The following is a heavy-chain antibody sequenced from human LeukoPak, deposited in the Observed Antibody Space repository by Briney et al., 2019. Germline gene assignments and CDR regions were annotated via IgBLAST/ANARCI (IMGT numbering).Heavy chain of an antibody. Sequence: PGGSLRLSCAASGFTCSTSWMSWVHQVPGEGLEWVANIKKDGSETYYVDSVKGRFTISRDNAKNSLYLQMNSLRAEDTAMYYCARGRYSGTNYYFDYWGQGTLVTVSS. CDR3: ARGRYSGTNYYFDY. D-gene: IGHD5-12*01. CDR2: IKKDGSET. V-gene: IGHV3-7*03. CDR1: GFTCSTSW. J-gene: IGHJ4*02.